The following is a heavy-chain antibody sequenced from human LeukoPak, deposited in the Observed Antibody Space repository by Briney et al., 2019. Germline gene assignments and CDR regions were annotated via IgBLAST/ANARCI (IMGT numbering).Heavy chain of an antibody. Sequence: SETLSLTCAVYGGSCSGYYWSWVRQPPGKGLEWIGEINHSGSTNYNPSLKSRVTISVDTSKNQFSLKLSSVTAADTAVYYCARRELRWYYYYMDVWGKGTTVTISS. CDR1: GGSCSGYY. CDR2: INHSGST. J-gene: IGHJ6*03. D-gene: IGHD1-26*01. V-gene: IGHV4-34*01. CDR3: ARRELRWYYYYMDV.